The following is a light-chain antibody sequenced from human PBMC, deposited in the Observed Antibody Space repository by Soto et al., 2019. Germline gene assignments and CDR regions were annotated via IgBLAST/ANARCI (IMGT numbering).Light chain of an antibody. Sequence: DIVMTQSPDSLAVSLGERATINCESSQSVLYSSNNQNCLAWYQQKPGRPPKLLIYWASTRESGVPDRFSGSGSVTDFTLTISSLQAEDVAVYYCQQYCATPWTFGQGTKVDIK. CDR2: WAS. J-gene: IGKJ1*01. CDR3: QQYCATPWT. CDR1: QSVLYSSNNQNC. V-gene: IGKV4-1*01.